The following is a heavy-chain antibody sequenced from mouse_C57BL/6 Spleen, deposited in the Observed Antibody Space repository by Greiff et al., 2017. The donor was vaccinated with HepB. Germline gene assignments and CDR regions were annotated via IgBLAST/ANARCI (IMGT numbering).Heavy chain of an antibody. V-gene: IGHV5-17*01. CDR3: ARGDDGYYAWYFDV. D-gene: IGHD2-3*01. CDR2: ISSGSSTI. CDR1: GFTFSDYG. Sequence: EVHLVESGGGLVKPGGSLKLSCAASGFTFSDYGMHWVRQAPEKGLEWVAYISSGSSTIYYADTVKGRFTISRDNAKNTLFLQMTSLRSEDTAMYYCARGDDGYYAWYFDVWGTGTTVTVSS. J-gene: IGHJ1*03.